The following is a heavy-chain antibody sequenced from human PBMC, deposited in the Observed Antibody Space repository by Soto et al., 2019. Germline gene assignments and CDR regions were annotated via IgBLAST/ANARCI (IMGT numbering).Heavy chain of an antibody. J-gene: IGHJ5*02. CDR3: ARDVSGLPWFDP. V-gene: IGHV3-48*02. D-gene: IGHD6-25*01. Sequence: EVQLVESGGGLVQPGGSLRLSCAASGFTFSSYSMNWVRQAPGKGLEWVSYISSSSSTIYYADSVKGRFTISRDNAKNSLYLHMNSLRDEDTAVYYCARDVSGLPWFDPWGQGTLVTVSS. CDR2: ISSSSSTI. CDR1: GFTFSSYS.